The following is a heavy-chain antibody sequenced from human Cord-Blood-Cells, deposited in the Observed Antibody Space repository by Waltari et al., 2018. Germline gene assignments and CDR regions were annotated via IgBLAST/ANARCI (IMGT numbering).Heavy chain of an antibody. D-gene: IGHD1-26*01. V-gene: IGHV1-69*01. CDR1: GGTFSSYA. CDR2: IIPIFGTA. Sequence: QVQLVQSGAEVKKPGSSVKVSCKASGGTFSSYAISWVRQAPGKGLEWMGGIIPIFGTANYAQKFQGRVTITADESTSTAYMELSSLRSEDTAVYYCAREGYIVGASLFDYWGQGTLVTVSS. CDR3: AREGYIVGASLFDY. J-gene: IGHJ4*02.